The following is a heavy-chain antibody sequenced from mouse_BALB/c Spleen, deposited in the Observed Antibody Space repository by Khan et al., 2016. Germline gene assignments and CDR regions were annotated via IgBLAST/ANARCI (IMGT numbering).Heavy chain of an antibody. D-gene: IGHD1-1*02. Sequence: EVQLQESGPGLVKPSQSLYLTCTVTGYSITSAYAWNWFRQFPGNKLEWNGYISSSGLTSFNPSLKSRNSINRDTSKNQFILQLNSVTTEDTATYYCARSGNYFDYWGQGTTLTVSS. CDR1: GYSITSAYA. J-gene: IGHJ2*01. CDR3: ARSGNYFDY. CDR2: ISSSGLT. V-gene: IGHV3-2*02.